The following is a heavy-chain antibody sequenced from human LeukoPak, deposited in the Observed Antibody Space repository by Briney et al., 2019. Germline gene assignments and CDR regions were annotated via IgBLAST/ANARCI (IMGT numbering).Heavy chain of an antibody. CDR2: VSYNGDNK. Sequence: GGSLRLSCLASGFTFSNSAFHWVRQAPGKGLEWVAVVSYNGDNKYYADSVKGRFTISRDNSKNTLYLQMNSLRAKDTAVYYCAKDRRDCNSSSCYRVGGDFDYWGQGTLVTVSS. CDR3: AKDRRDCNSSSCYRVGGDFDY. V-gene: IGHV3-30-3*01. D-gene: IGHD2-2*02. J-gene: IGHJ4*02. CDR1: GFTFSNSA.